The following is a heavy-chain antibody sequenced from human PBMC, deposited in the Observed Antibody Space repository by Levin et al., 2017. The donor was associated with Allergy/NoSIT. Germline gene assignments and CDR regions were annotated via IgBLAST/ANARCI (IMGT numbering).Heavy chain of an antibody. Sequence: GGSLRLSCAASGFTFSSYAMSWVRQAPGKGLEWVSAISGSGGSTYYADSAKGRFTISRDNSKNTLYLQMNSLRAEDTAVYYCAKVPHYGDYPEVAFDIWGQGTMVTVSS. V-gene: IGHV3-23*01. CDR2: ISGSGGST. CDR3: AKVPHYGDYPEVAFDI. J-gene: IGHJ3*02. D-gene: IGHD4-17*01. CDR1: GFTFSSYA.